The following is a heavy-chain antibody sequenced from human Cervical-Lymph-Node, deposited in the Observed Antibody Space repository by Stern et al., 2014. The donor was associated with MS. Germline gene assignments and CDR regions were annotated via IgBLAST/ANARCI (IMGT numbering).Heavy chain of an antibody. CDR1: GYTFTGYY. D-gene: IGHD3-22*01. CDR2: INPNSGGT. V-gene: IGHV1-2*06. CDR3: ARETNYYDSSGRNYYYCGMDV. Sequence: VQLVESGAEVKKPGASAKVSCKASGYTFTGYYMHWVRQAPGQGLEWMGRINPNSGGTNYAQQFQGRVTMTRDTSISTAYMELSRLRSNDTAVYYCARETNYYDSSGRNYYYCGMDVWGQGTTVTVSS. J-gene: IGHJ6*02.